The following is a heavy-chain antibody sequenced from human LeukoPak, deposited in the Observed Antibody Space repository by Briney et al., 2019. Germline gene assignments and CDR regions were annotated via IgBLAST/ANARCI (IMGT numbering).Heavy chain of an antibody. CDR1: GFTFSSYG. D-gene: IGHD3-16*01. J-gene: IGHJ4*02. Sequence: PGGSLRLSCAASGFTFSSYGMSWVRQAPGKGLEWVSAISGSGGSTYYADSVKGRFTISRDNSKNTLYLQMNSLRAEDTAVYYCAKALRLGEPSPFPFDYWGQGTLVTVSS. CDR3: AKALRLGEPSPFPFDY. CDR2: ISGSGGST. V-gene: IGHV3-23*01.